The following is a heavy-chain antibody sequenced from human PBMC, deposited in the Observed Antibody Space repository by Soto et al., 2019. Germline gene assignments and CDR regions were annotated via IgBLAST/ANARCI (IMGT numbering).Heavy chain of an antibody. CDR1: GFTFSSYA. V-gene: IGHV3-30-3*01. D-gene: IGHD2-2*01. J-gene: IGHJ6*02. Sequence: QVQLVESGGGVVQPGRSLRLSCAASGFTFSSYAMHWVRQAPGKGLEWVAVISYDGSNKYYADSVKGRFTISRDNSKNTLYVQMNSLRAEETAVYYCARDRGSKSYYYYGMDVWGQGTTVTVSS. CDR3: ARDRGSKSYYYYGMDV. CDR2: ISYDGSNK.